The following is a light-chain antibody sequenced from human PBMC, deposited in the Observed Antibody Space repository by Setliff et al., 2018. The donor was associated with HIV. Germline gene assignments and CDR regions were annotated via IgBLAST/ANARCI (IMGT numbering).Light chain of an antibody. CDR2: EVN. CDR3: CSYAGTDTFVV. CDR1: INNIGSYSR. J-gene: IGLJ1*01. V-gene: IGLV2-23*02. Sequence: QSALAQPPSVSGSPGQSIIISCTGTINNIGSYSRVSWYQQRPGTAPKLIIFEVNKRPSGVSNRFSGSKSGSTASLAISGLQADDEGDYYCCSYAGTDTFVVFGTGTKVTV.